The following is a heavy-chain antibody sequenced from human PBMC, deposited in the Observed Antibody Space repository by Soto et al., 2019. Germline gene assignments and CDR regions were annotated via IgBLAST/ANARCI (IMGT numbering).Heavy chain of an antibody. Sequence: SETLSLTCTVSGGSISSYYWSWIRQPPGKGLEWIGYIYYSGSTNYNPSLKSRVTISVDTPKNQFSLKLSPVTAADTAVYYCARLWGYYNDYWGQGTLVTVSS. CDR2: IYYSGST. J-gene: IGHJ4*02. CDR1: GGSISSYY. V-gene: IGHV4-59*08. CDR3: ARLWGYYNDY. D-gene: IGHD3-22*01.